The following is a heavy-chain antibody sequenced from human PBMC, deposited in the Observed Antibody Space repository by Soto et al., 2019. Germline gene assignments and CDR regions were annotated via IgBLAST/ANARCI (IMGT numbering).Heavy chain of an antibody. CDR1: GFTFSSYG. CDR2: ISYDGSNK. CDR3: AKDPRGYSSGWYPTYYSYGMDV. Sequence: QVQLVESGGGVVQPGRSLRLSCAASGFTFSSYGMHWVRQAPGKGLEWVAVISYDGSNKYYADSVKGRFTISRDNSKNTLYLQMNSLRAEDTAVYYCAKDPRGYSSGWYPTYYSYGMDVWGQGTTVTVSS. J-gene: IGHJ6*02. V-gene: IGHV3-30*18. D-gene: IGHD6-19*01.